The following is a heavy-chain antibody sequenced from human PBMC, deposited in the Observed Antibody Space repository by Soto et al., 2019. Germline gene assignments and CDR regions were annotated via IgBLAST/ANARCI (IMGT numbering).Heavy chain of an antibody. CDR3: ARGLVGIATKTTAGDAFDI. CDR2: LYYSGST. Sequence: PSETLSLTCTVSGGSISSYYWSWIRQPPGKGLEWIGHLYYSGSTNYNPSLKSRVTISVDTSKNQFSLNLGSVTAADTAVYYCARGLVGIATKTTAGDAFDIWGQGTMVTVSS. J-gene: IGHJ3*02. V-gene: IGHV4-59*01. D-gene: IGHD2-21*01. CDR1: GGSISSYY.